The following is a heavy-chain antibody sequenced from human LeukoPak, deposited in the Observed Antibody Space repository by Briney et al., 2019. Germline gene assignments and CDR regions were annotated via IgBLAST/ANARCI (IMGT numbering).Heavy chain of an antibody. D-gene: IGHD6-13*01. CDR2: MYHNGST. J-gene: IGHJ5*02. CDR1: GGSISSISYY. CDR3: ARESSSHGWFDP. Sequence: PSETLSLTCTVSGGSISSISYYWGWIRQPPGKGLEWIGSMYHNGSTYYSPSLKSRVTISVDTSKNQFSLKLTSVTAADTAVYYCARESSSHGWFDPWGQGTLVTVSS. V-gene: IGHV4-39*02.